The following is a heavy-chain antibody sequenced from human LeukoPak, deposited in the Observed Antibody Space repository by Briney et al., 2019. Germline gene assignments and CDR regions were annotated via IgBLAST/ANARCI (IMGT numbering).Heavy chain of an antibody. CDR2: IRYDGSNK. Sequence: GGSLRLSCAASGFTFSSYGMHWVRQAPGKGLEWVAFIRYDGSNKYYADSVKGRFTISRDNSKNTLYLQMNSLRAEDTAVYYCAKKEVGATPAPFDYWGQGTLVTVSS. D-gene: IGHD1-26*01. J-gene: IGHJ4*02. CDR3: AKKEVGATPAPFDY. V-gene: IGHV3-30*02. CDR1: GFTFSSYG.